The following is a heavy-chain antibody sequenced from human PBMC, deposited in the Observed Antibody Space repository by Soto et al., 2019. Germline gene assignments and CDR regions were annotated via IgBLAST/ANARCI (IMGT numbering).Heavy chain of an antibody. CDR1: GYTFTNYD. CDR2: MNPSNGNT. Sequence: PVASVKVSCKASGYTFTNYDINWVRQATGQGLEWMGWMNPSNGNTGYAQKFQGRVTMTRDTSISTAYMELSSLTSADTAVYYCARLVRDQLHTIDYWGQGALVTVSS. V-gene: IGHV1-8*01. D-gene: IGHD1-1*01. CDR3: ARLVRDQLHTIDY. J-gene: IGHJ4*02.